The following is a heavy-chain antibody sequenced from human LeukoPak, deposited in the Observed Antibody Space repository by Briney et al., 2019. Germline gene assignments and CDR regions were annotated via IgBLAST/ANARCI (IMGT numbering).Heavy chain of an antibody. Sequence: PGGSLRLSCAASGFTFSNAYMNWVRQIPGKGLEWVSFISDSGGTTYYTDSVKGRFTISRDNSKNTLYLQMNSLRAEDTAVYYCAKDRRGTYFGTMDIWGQGTTVTVSS. J-gene: IGHJ6*02. V-gene: IGHV3-23*01. CDR1: GFTFSNAY. D-gene: IGHD1-26*01. CDR2: ISDSGGTT. CDR3: AKDRRGTYFGTMDI.